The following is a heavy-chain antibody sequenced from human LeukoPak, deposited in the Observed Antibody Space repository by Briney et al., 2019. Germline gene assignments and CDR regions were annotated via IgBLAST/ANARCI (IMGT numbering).Heavy chain of an antibody. D-gene: IGHD3-22*01. V-gene: IGHV3-23*01. Sequence: PGGSLRLSCAASGFTFSSYAMSWVRQAPGKGLEWVSDISGRGGSTYYADSVKGRFTISRDNSKNTLYLQMNSLRAEDTAVYYCAKDQPFYYDSSGYMAPFDYWGQGTLVTVSS. CDR3: AKDQPFYYDSSGYMAPFDY. CDR2: ISGRGGST. CDR1: GFTFSSYA. J-gene: IGHJ4*02.